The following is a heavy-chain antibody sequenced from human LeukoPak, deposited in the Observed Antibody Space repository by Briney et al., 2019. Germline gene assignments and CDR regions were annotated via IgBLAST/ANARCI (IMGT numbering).Heavy chain of an antibody. J-gene: IGHJ4*02. D-gene: IGHD5-24*01. Sequence: SETLSLTCAVYGGSFSGYYWSWIRQPPGKGLEWSGEINHSGSTNYNPSLKSRVTISVDTSKNQFSLKLSSVTAADTAVYYCARGLKESRNDYTTAPPYFDYWGQGTLVTVSS. V-gene: IGHV4-34*01. CDR1: GGSFSGYY. CDR3: ARGLKESRNDYTTAPPYFDY. CDR2: INHSGST.